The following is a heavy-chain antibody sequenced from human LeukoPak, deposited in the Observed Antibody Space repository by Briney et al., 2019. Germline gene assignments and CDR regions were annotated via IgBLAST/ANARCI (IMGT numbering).Heavy chain of an antibody. CDR2: ISGSGGGT. CDR1: GFTFSSYA. D-gene: IGHD1-26*01. Sequence: PGGPLRLSCTASGFTFSSYAMSWVRQAPGKGLEWVSPISGSGGGTYYTDSVKGRFTISRDNSKNTLYLQMNSLRAEDTAVYYCARSGNYYSFDYWGQGTLVTVSS. CDR3: ARSGNYYSFDY. J-gene: IGHJ4*02. V-gene: IGHV3-23*01.